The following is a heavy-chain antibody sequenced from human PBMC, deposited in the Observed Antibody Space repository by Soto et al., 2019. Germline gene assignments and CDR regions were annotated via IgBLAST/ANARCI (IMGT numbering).Heavy chain of an antibody. CDR3: ARLILGDAFDI. Sequence: SETLSLTCTVSGGSVSSGSYYWSWIRQPPGKGLEWIGYIYYSGSTNYNPSLKSRVTISVDTSKNQFSLKLSSVTAADTAVYYCARLILGDAFDIWGQGTVVTVSS. V-gene: IGHV4-61*01. CDR1: GGSVSSGSYY. CDR2: IYYSGST. J-gene: IGHJ3*02.